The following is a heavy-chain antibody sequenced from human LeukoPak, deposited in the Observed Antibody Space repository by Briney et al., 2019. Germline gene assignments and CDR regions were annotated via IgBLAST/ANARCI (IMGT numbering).Heavy chain of an antibody. CDR2: IIPIFGTA. V-gene: IGHV1-69*05. CDR1: GGTFSSYA. CDR3: ASPGASSSWYSPFDY. D-gene: IGHD6-13*01. Sequence: SVKVSCKASGGTFSSYAISWVRQAPGQGLEWMGGIIPIFGTANYAQKFQGRVTITTDESTSTAYMELSSLRSEDTAVYYCASPGASSSWYSPFDYWGQGTLVTISS. J-gene: IGHJ4*02.